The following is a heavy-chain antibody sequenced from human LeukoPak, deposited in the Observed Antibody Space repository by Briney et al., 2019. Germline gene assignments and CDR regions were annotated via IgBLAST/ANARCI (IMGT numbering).Heavy chain of an antibody. CDR1: GFTVSSNY. Sequence: GGSLRLSCAASGFTVSSNYMSWVRQAPGKGLEWVSVIYSGGSTYYADSVKGRFTISRDNSKNTLYLQMNSLRAEDTAVYYCARGLMTTVTCFDYWGQGTLVTVSS. V-gene: IGHV3-53*01. CDR3: ARGLMTTVTCFDY. D-gene: IGHD4-17*01. CDR2: IYSGGST. J-gene: IGHJ4*02.